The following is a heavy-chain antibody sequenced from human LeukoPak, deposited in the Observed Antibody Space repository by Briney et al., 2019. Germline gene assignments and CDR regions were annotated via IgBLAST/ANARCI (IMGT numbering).Heavy chain of an antibody. V-gene: IGHV4-59*01. J-gene: IGHJ2*01. CDR1: GGSISSYY. D-gene: IGHD2-15*01. Sequence: SETLSLTCTVSGGSISSYYWSWIRQPPGKGLEWFGYIYYSGSTNYNPSLKSRVTTSVDTSKNQFSLKLSSVTAADTAVYYCARDGYCSGGSCYTHPWYFDLWGRGTLVTVSS. CDR2: IYYSGST. CDR3: ARDGYCSGGSCYTHPWYFDL.